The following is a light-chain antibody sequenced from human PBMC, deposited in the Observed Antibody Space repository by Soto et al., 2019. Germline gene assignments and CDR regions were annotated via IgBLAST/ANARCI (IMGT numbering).Light chain of an antibody. CDR2: EVS. CDR3: SSYTXSSTLHVV. J-gene: IGLJ2*01. V-gene: IGLV2-14*01. CDR1: SSDVGGYNY. Sequence: QSALTQPASVSGSPGQSITISCTGTSSDVGGYNYVSWYQQHPGKAPKLMIYEVSNRPSGVSNRFSGSKSGNTASLTISGLQAEDEADYYCSSYTXSSTLHVVFGGGTKVTVL.